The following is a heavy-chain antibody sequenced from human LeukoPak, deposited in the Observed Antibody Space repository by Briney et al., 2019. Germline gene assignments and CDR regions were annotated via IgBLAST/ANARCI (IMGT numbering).Heavy chain of an antibody. CDR3: ARGQRVRGVIWYYFDY. J-gene: IGHJ4*02. Sequence: GASVKVSCKASGYTFTSYDINWVRQATGQGREWMGWMNPNSGNTGYAQKFQGRVTMTRNTSISTAYMELSSLRSEDTAVYYCARGQRVRGVIWYYFDYWGQGTLVTVSS. V-gene: IGHV1-8*01. D-gene: IGHD3-10*01. CDR2: MNPNSGNT. CDR1: GYTFTSYD.